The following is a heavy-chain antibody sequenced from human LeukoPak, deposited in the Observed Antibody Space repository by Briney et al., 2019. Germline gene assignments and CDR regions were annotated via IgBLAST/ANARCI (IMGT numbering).Heavy chain of an antibody. J-gene: IGHJ4*02. CDR2: IYSGGST. CDR1: GFTVSSNY. Sequence: GGSLRLSCAASGFTVSSNYMSWVRQAPGKGLEWVSVIYSGGSTYYADSVKGRFTISTHSSKNTVYLQMNSLRAEDTAVYYCARASSGFDYWGQGTLVTVPS. V-gene: IGHV3-53*04. D-gene: IGHD6-19*01. CDR3: ARASSGFDY.